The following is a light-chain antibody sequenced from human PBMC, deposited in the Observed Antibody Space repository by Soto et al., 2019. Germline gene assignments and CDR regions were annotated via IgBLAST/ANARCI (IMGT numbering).Light chain of an antibody. CDR3: QQYKSWPPIT. Sequence: EIVLTRSPATLSVSPGEGVTLSCRASQTVPSRIALYQQKPGQAPRLLSYGASTRATGVPDRFSGTGSGTEFTPTISSLKSEDYGVYYCQQYKSWPPITCGQGTRLEIK. CDR1: QTVPSR. V-gene: IGKV3-15*01. CDR2: GAS. J-gene: IGKJ5*01.